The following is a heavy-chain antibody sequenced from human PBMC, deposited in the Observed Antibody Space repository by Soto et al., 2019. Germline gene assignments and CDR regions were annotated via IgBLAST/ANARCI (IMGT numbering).Heavy chain of an antibody. J-gene: IGHJ4*02. Sequence: QVQLQESGPGLVKPSQTLSLTCTVSGGSISSGDYYWSWIRQPPGKGLEWIGYIYYSGSTYYNPSLKSRVTVSLDTSKNQFSLKLSSVTAADTAVYYCARDTSYYDSSGSDYWGQGTLVTVSS. D-gene: IGHD3-22*01. CDR3: ARDTSYYDSSGSDY. V-gene: IGHV4-30-4*01. CDR1: GGSISSGDYY. CDR2: IYYSGST.